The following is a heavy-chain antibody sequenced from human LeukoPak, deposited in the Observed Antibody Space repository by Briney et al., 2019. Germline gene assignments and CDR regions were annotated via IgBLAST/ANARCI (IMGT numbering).Heavy chain of an antibody. V-gene: IGHV4-34*01. CDR1: GGSFSGYY. J-gene: IGHJ2*01. CDR3: ARPPRYSSGWYEYGYWYFDL. Sequence: PSETLSLTCAVYGGSFSGYYWSWIRQPPGKGLEWIGEINHSGSTNYNPSLKSRVTISVDTSKNQFSLKLSSVTAADTAVYYCARPPRYSSGWYEYGYWYFDLWGRGTLVTVSS. CDR2: INHSGST. D-gene: IGHD6-19*01.